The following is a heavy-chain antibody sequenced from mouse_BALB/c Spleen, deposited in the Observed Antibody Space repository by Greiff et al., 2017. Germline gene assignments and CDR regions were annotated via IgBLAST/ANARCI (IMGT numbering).Heavy chain of an antibody. CDR1: GDSFTSGY. Sequence: EVKLMESGPSLVKPSQTLSLTCSVTGDSFTSGYWNWLRQFPGNNLEYMGYISYSGSTYYNPSLKSRITITRDTSKNQYYQQLNSVTTEDTATYYSTRSAYYAMDYWGQGTSVTVSA. CDR3: TRSAYYAMDY. V-gene: IGHV3-8*02. J-gene: IGHJ4*01. CDR2: ISYSGST.